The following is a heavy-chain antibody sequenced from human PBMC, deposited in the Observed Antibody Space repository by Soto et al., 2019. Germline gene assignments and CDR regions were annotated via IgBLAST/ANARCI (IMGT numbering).Heavy chain of an antibody. Sequence: GGSLGLSCEASGFTFNIDWVTWVRQAQRKGQEWVANIRKDGSKTSYLDSVRGRFTISRDNAQSSLYLQMDSLRAEDTALYYCARDACRGTRSWYFHGFDIWGQGTMVTVSS. CDR3: ARDACRGTRSWYFHGFDI. V-gene: IGHV3-7*05. D-gene: IGHD6-13*01. J-gene: IGHJ3*02. CDR1: GFTFNIDW. CDR2: IRKDGSKT.